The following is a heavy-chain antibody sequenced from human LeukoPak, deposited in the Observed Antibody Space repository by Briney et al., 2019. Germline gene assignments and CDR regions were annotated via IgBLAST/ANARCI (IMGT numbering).Heavy chain of an antibody. V-gene: IGHV1-8*01. Sequence: ASVKVSCKASGYTFTSYDINWVRQATGQGLKWMGWMNPNSGNTGYAQKFQGRVTMTRNTSISTAYMELSSLRSEDTAVYYCARKYSSSSLWFDPWGQGTLVTVSS. CDR1: GYTFTSYD. D-gene: IGHD6-6*01. CDR3: ARKYSSSSLWFDP. CDR2: MNPNSGNT. J-gene: IGHJ5*02.